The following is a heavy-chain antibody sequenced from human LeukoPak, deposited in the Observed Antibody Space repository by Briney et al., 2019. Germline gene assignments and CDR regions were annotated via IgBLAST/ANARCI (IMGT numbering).Heavy chain of an antibody. D-gene: IGHD6-13*01. Sequence: GGSLRLSCAASGFTFSSYAMSWVRQAPGKGLEWVSAISGRGGSTYYADSVKGRFTISRDNSKNTLYLQMNSLRAEDTAVYYCVRGGIASAFDIWGQGTMVTVSS. CDR3: VRGGIASAFDI. V-gene: IGHV3-23*01. CDR2: ISGRGGST. CDR1: GFTFSSYA. J-gene: IGHJ3*02.